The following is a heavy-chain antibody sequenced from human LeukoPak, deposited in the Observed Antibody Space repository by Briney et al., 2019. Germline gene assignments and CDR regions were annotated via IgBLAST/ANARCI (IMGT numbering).Heavy chain of an antibody. CDR1: GGSLSGYF. D-gene: IGHD3-22*01. Sequence: SETLSLTCAVYGGSLSGYFWSWIRQPPGKRLEWIGEINYSGSTNDNPSLKSRVIISLDTSKNQFSLKLSSVTAADTAMYFCARGYYSDSSGGTFDYWGQGTLVTVSS. V-gene: IGHV4-34*01. J-gene: IGHJ4*02. CDR3: ARGYYSDSSGGTFDY. CDR2: INYSGST.